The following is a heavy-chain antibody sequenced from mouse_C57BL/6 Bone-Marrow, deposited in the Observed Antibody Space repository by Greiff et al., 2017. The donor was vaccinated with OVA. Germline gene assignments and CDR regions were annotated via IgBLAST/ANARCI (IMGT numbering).Heavy chain of an antibody. Sequence: QVQLQQSGAELARPGASVTLSCKASGYTFTSYGISWVKQRTGQGLEWIGEIYPRSGNTYYNEKFKGKATLTADKSSSTAYMELRSLTSEDSAVYFCAREDYYGPYWYFDVWGTGTTVTVSS. J-gene: IGHJ1*03. D-gene: IGHD1-1*01. CDR3: AREDYYGPYWYFDV. CDR1: GYTFTSYG. V-gene: IGHV1-81*01. CDR2: IYPRSGNT.